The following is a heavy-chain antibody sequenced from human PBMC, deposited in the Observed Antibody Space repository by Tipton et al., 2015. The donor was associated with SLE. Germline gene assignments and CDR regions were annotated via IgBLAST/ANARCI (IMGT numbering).Heavy chain of an antibody. CDR1: DDSFSDYC. J-gene: IGHJ6*02. V-gene: IGHV4-34*01. CDR2: INHSGST. CDR3: ARRLGTPYYYYALDV. Sequence: TLSLTCVVYDDSFSDYCWTWMRPPPGKGLEWIGEINHSGSTNYNPSLQSRVTISVDTPNNQFSLKLTSVTAADTAVYFCARRLGTPYYYYALDVWGQGTTVTVSS.